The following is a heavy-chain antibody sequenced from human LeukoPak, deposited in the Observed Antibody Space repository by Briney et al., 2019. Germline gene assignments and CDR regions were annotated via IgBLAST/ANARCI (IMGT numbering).Heavy chain of an antibody. CDR3: ATGDYGAFDI. Sequence: GGSLRLSCVASGFIFSSYSMNWVRQAPGKGLEWVSSISSSSNIYYADSVKGRFAISRDNAKNSLYLQMNSLRAEDTAVYYCATGDYGAFDIWGQGTMVTVSS. D-gene: IGHD4-17*01. V-gene: IGHV3-21*01. CDR1: GFIFSSYS. J-gene: IGHJ3*02. CDR2: ISSSSNI.